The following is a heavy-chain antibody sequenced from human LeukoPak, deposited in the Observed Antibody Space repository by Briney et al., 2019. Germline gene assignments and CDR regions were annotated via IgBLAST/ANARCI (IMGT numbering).Heavy chain of an antibody. J-gene: IGHJ4*02. CDR2: FYNSGST. V-gene: IGHV4-39*01. CDR3: ARRLRPGDYFDY. Sequence: SETLSLTCTVSGGSINSNTLYWGWLPPPPGRALVWIVNFYNSGSTYRNPSLSSRVTIFADMSKYQFSLKLTSVTAADTAVYYCARRLRPGDYFDYWGQGILVTVSS. D-gene: IGHD3-16*01. CDR1: GGSINSNTLY.